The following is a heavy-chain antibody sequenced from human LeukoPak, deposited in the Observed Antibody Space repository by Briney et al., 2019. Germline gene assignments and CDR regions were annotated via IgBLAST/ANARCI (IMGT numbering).Heavy chain of an antibody. V-gene: IGHV1-46*01. CDR2: INPSGGST. J-gene: IGHJ4*02. D-gene: IGHD6-19*01. Sequence: ASVKVSCKASGYTFTTYSMHWVRQAPGQGLEWMGIINPSGGSTKYAQKFQGRVTMTRDTSTSTVHMELSSLRFEDTAVYYCARLGIAVADDYWGQGTPVTVSS. CDR1: GYTFTTYS. CDR3: ARLGIAVADDY.